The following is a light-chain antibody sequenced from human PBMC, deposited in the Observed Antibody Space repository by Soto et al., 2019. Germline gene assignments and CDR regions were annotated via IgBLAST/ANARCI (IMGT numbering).Light chain of an antibody. CDR3: QRYGSSVT. V-gene: IGKV3-15*01. J-gene: IGKJ4*01. Sequence: EIVMTQSPATLSVSPGERATLSCRASQSIGSNLAWYQQKPGQAPRLVIYASSIRASDFPARFSGSGSGTEFTLTISRLEPEDFAVYFCQRYGSSVTFGGGTKVEIK. CDR2: ASS. CDR1: QSIGSN.